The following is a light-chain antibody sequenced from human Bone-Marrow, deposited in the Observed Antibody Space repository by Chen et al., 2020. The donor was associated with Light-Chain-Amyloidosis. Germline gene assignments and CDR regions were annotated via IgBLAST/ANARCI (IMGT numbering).Light chain of an antibody. CDR2: DTS. J-gene: IGKJ4*01. Sequence: EIVLTQSPATLSLSPGERATLSCRASQSVSYYLAWYQQKPGQAPRLLIYDTSNRATGIPARFSGSGYGTDFNLTISSLEPEDFAVYYCQQRKNWPPITFGGGTQVEI. CDR1: QSVSYY. CDR3: QQRKNWPPIT. V-gene: IGKV3-11*01.